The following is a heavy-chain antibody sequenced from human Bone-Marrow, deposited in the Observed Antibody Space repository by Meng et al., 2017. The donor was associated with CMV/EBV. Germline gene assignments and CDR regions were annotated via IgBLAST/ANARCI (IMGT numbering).Heavy chain of an antibody. CDR3: ARMGYYDFWSGFYGMDF. Sequence: ASVTVSCKASGNTFTSYDINWVRQATGQGLEWMGWMNPNSGNTGYAQKFQGRVTMTRNTSISTAYMELSRLRSEDTAVYYCARMGYYDFWSGFYGMDFWGQGPTVTVSS. J-gene: IGHJ6*02. CDR1: GNTFTSYD. CDR2: MNPNSGNT. D-gene: IGHD3-3*01. V-gene: IGHV1-8*01.